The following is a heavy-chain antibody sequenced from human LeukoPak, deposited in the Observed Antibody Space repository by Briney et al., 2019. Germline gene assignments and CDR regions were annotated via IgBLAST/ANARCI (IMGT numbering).Heavy chain of an antibody. D-gene: IGHD3-22*01. CDR3: ARGGGAYYYDNSGYYRLGFDY. CDR2: MNFNSGNT. Sequence: ASVKASCKASGYTFTSYDINWVRQAPGLGLEWMGWMNFNSGNTGYAQKFQGRVTMTRNTSISTAYMELSSLRSEDTAVYYCARGGGAYYYDNSGYYRLGFDYWGQGTLVTVSS. V-gene: IGHV1-8*01. CDR1: GYTFTSYD. J-gene: IGHJ4*02.